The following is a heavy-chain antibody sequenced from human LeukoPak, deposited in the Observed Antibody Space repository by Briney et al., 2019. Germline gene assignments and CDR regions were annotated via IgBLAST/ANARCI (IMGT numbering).Heavy chain of an antibody. V-gene: IGHV3-48*01. CDR2: ISSSSSTV. Sequence: TGGSLRLSCAASGFTFSSYSMNWVRQAPGKGLEGVSYISSSSSTVYYADSVKGRFTISRDNAKNSLYLQMNSLRAEDTAVYYCARGYSSSWYSDLWGRGTLVTVSS. CDR3: ARGYSSSWYSDL. J-gene: IGHJ2*01. CDR1: GFTFSSYS. D-gene: IGHD6-13*01.